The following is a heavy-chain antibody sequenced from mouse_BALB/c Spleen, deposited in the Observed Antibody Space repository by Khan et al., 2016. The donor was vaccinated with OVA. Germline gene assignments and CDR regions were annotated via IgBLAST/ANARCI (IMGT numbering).Heavy chain of an antibody. CDR1: GFSLTSYG. J-gene: IGHJ2*01. D-gene: IGHD1-3*01. CDR2: IWAGGST. Sequence: VQLQESGPGLVAPSQSLSITCTVSGFSLTSYGVHWVRQPPGKGLEWLGVIWAGGSTNYNSALMSRLSISKDNSKRQVFFKMKSLQTDDTAMYYCARLEDIWGQGTTLTVSS. CDR3: ARLEDI. V-gene: IGHV2-9*02.